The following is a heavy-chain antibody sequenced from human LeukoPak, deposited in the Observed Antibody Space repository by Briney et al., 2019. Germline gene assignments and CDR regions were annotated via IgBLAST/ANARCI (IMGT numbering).Heavy chain of an antibody. CDR2: IRTKTNNYAT. Sequence: PGGSLRLSCAASGFTLSGFAMHWVRQASGNGLEWVGRIRTKTNNYATAYAASVKDRFTISRDDSTNTAYLQMNSLKTEDTAVYYCVRHAASGGSGVDQRGQGTLVTVSS. D-gene: IGHD3-10*01. V-gene: IGHV3-73*01. CDR3: VRHAASGGSGVDQ. CDR1: GFTLSGFA. J-gene: IGHJ4*02.